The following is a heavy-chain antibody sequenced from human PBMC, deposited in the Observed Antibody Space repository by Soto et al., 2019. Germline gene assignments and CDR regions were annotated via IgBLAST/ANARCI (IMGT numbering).Heavy chain of an antibody. J-gene: IGHJ4*02. CDR1: GYTFTTYG. V-gene: IGHV1-18*01. D-gene: IGHD3-22*01. CDR3: ARGPTDYYDNSGDYFLDY. Sequence: QVQLVQSGAEVTKPGASVKVSCKASGYTFTTYGMSWVRQAPGQGLDWMGWISTYNGNTKYAERLHGRVTMTTDTTTSTAYMELRSLRSDDTAVYYCARGPTDYYDNSGDYFLDYWGQGTMVTVSS. CDR2: ISTYNGNT.